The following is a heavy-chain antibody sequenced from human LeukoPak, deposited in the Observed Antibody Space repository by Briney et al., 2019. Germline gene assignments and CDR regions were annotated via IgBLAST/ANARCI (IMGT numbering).Heavy chain of an antibody. J-gene: IGHJ4*02. V-gene: IGHV4-34*01. CDR1: GGSFSGYY. CDR3: ARVADEYSSSSAPYFDY. Sequence: SETLSLTCAVYGGSFSGYYWSWIRQPPGKGLEWIREINHSGSTNYNPSLKSRVTISVDTSKDQFSLKLSSVTAADTAVYYCARVADEYSSSSAPYFDYWGQGTLVTVSS. D-gene: IGHD6-6*01. CDR2: INHSGST.